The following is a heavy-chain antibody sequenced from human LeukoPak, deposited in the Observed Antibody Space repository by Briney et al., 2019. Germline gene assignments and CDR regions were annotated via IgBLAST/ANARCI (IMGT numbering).Heavy chain of an antibody. V-gene: IGHV4-61*02. J-gene: IGHJ6*03. D-gene: IGHD2-21*01. CDR3: ATSYYSYMDV. CDR1: GGSIRSGSHF. CDR2: VYTSGNT. Sequence: TLSLTCTVSGGSIRSGSHFWTWIRQPAGKALEWIGRVYTSGNTNYNPSLKSRVTISLDTSKNQFSLKVNSVTAADTAVYFCATSYYSYMDVWGKGTTVTVSS.